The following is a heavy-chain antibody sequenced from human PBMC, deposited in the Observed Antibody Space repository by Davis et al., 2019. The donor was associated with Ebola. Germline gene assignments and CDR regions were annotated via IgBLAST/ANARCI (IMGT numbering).Heavy chain of an antibody. CDR2: INHSGST. J-gene: IGHJ6*02. V-gene: IGHV4-34*01. CDR3: ARDKVAPIYGMDV. Sequence: SETLSLTCAVYGGSFSGYYWSWIRQPPGKGLEWIGEINHSGSTNYNPSLKSRVTISVDTSKNQFSLKLSSVTAADTAVYYCARDKVAPIYGMDVWGQGTTVTVSS. CDR1: GGSFSGYY. D-gene: IGHD5-12*01.